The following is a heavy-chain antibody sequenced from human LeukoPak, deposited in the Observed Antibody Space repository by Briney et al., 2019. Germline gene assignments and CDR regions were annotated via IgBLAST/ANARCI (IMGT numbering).Heavy chain of an antibody. CDR2: IYYSGST. D-gene: IGHD3-22*01. V-gene: IGHV4-31*03. J-gene: IGHJ6*03. CDR3: ARTPDNHYYYMDG. CDR1: GGSISSGGYY. Sequence: SQTLSLTCTVSGGSISSGGYYWSWIRQQPGKGLEWIGYIYYSGSTYYNPSLKSRVTISVDTSKNHFSLKLSSVTAADTAVYYCARTPDNHYYYMDGWGKGTTVTVSS.